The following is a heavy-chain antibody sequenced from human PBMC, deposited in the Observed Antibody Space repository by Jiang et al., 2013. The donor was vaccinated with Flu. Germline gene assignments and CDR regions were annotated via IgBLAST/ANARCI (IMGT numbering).Heavy chain of an antibody. J-gene: IGHJ4*02. CDR3: TTDFASYSSGSGNIDY. CDR2: GTN. Sequence: GTNRLRCTRRKDRFTISRDDSKTTLYLQMNSLKTEDTAVYYCTTDFASYSSGSGNIDYWGQGTLVTVSS. D-gene: IGHD6-19*01. V-gene: IGHV3-15*01.